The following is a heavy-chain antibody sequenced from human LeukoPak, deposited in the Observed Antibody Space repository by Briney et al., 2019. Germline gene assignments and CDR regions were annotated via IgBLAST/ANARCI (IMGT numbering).Heavy chain of an antibody. V-gene: IGHV1-69*05. J-gene: IGHJ4*02. CDR1: GGTFSSYA. CDR3: ARDLLKRGYSYGYED. CDR2: IIPIFGTA. D-gene: IGHD5-18*01. Sequence: EASVKVSCKASGGTFSSYAISWVRQAPGQGLEWMGGIIPIFGTANYAQKFQGRVTITTDESTSTAYMELSSLGSEDTAVYYCARDLLKRGYSYGYEDWGQGTLVTVSS.